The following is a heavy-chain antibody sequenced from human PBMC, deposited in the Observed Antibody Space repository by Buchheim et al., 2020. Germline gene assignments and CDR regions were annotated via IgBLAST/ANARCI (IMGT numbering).Heavy chain of an antibody. CDR1: GFTFRDAW. D-gene: IGHD3/OR15-3a*01. J-gene: IGHJ4*02. CDR2: ISKTDGGTT. V-gene: IGHV3-15*01. CDR3: ATGGLGG. Sequence: VQLVESGGGVVQPGRSLRLSCAASGFTFRDAWMSWVRQAPGKGLEWIGRISKTDGGTTEYAAPVKGRFTISRDDSKNTLYLQMNSLKIEDTALYYCATGGLGGWGQGTL.